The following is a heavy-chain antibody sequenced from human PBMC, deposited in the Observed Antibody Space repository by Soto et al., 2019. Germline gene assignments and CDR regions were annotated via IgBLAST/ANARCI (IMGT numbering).Heavy chain of an antibody. CDR1: GYSFASQW. D-gene: IGHD6-13*01. V-gene: IGHV5-51*01. Sequence: PGESLKISCNGSGYSFASQWIGWVRQRPGRGLEWMGNIYPADSDTRYSPSFQGLATISVDKSIRTVYLQWTILNAYATDIYYCASVPNSSRSYYDYHPGMDVWGQGTTVTVSS. CDR2: IYPADSDT. J-gene: IGHJ6*02. CDR3: ASVPNSSRSYYDYHPGMDV.